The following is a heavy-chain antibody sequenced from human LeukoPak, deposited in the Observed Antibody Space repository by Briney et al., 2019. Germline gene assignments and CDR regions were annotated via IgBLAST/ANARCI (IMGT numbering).Heavy chain of an antibody. CDR1: GGSFSGYY. J-gene: IGHJ4*02. D-gene: IGHD6-13*01. V-gene: IGHV4-34*01. Sequence: PSETLSLTCAVCGGSFSGYYWSWIRQPPGKGLEWIGEINHSGSTNYNPSLRSRVTISVDTSKNQFSLKLSSVTAADTAVYYCARVSVAAAAGTFDYWGQGTLVTVSS. CDR2: INHSGST. CDR3: ARVSVAAAAGTFDY.